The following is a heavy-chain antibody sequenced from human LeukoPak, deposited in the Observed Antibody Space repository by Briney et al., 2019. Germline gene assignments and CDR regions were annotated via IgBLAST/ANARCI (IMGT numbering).Heavy chain of an antibody. CDR3: AKSTVVNAFDI. J-gene: IGHJ3*02. CDR2: ILYDGSNK. Sequence: GGSLRLSCAASGFTFSSYGMHWVRQAPGKGLEWVAVILYDGSNKYYADSVKGRFTISRDNSKNTLYLQMNSLRAEDTAVYYCAKSTVVNAFDIWGQGTMVTVSS. CDR1: GFTFSSYG. V-gene: IGHV3-30*18. D-gene: IGHD4-23*01.